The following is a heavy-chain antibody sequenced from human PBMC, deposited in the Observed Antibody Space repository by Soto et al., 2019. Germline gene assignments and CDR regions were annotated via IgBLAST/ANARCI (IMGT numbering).Heavy chain of an antibody. CDR1: GFTFSNAW. Sequence: EVQLVESGGGLVKPGGSLRLSCAASGFTFSNAWMSWVRQAPGKGLEWVGRIKSKTDGGTTDYAAPVKGRFTISRDDSKNTLYLQMNSLNTADTTVYYCTTDGNWNYAPESYYWGQGTLVTVSS. CDR3: TTDGNWNYAPESYY. V-gene: IGHV3-15*01. D-gene: IGHD1-7*01. CDR2: IKSKTDGGTT. J-gene: IGHJ4*02.